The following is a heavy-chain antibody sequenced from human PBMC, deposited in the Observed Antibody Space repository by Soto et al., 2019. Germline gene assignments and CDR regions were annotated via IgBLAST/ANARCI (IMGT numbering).Heavy chain of an antibody. V-gene: IGHV3-21*06. CDR3: ARDIASPGGDYFDS. J-gene: IGHJ4*02. CDR2: ISTGGAYM. Sequence: EVQLVESGGGLVKAGGSLRLFCTASGFTFRNYNMNWVRQAPGKGLGXVSSISTGGAYMFYADSVKGRFTISRDNAQNSLFLQIDSPRAEDTAVYYCARDIASPGGDYFDSWGQGTLVTVSS. CDR1: GFTFRNYN. D-gene: IGHD2-21*01.